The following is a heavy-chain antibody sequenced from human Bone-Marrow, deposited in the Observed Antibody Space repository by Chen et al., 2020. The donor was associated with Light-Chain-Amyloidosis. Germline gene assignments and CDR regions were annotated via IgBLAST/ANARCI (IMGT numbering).Heavy chain of an antibody. CDR3: AKDISYDDILPGYPADAFDI. D-gene: IGHD3-9*01. V-gene: IGHV3-23*01. Sequence: GGSLRLSCAASGFAFSSYAMSWVRQAPGKGLEWVSTISGSGGSRYYGDSVKGRLTISRDNSKNALFLQMNSLRAEDTAVYYCAKDISYDDILPGYPADAFDIWGLGTTVTVSS. CDR2: ISGSGGSR. J-gene: IGHJ3*02. CDR1: GFAFSSYA.